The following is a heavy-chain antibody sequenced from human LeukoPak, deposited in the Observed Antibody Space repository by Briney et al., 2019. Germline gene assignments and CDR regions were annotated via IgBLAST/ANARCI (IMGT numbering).Heavy chain of an antibody. CDR2: IYHSGST. J-gene: IGHJ4*02. CDR1: GGSISGSSYY. Sequence: SETLSLTCTVSGGSISGSSYYWGWIRQPPGKGLEWIGYIYHSGSTYYNPSLKSRVTISVDRSKNQFSLKLSSVTAADTAVYYCARGMGSSGLYYFDYWGQGTLVTVSS. V-gene: IGHV4-30-2*01. CDR3: ARGMGSSGLYYFDY. D-gene: IGHD1-26*01.